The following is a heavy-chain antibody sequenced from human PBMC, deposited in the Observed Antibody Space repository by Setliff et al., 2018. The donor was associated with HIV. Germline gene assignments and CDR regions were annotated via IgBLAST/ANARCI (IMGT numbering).Heavy chain of an antibody. CDR1: GVSISGHF. J-gene: IGHJ4*02. V-gene: IGHV4-4*09. D-gene: IGHD2-8*02. CDR3: ARLIHTGLLYFDY. Sequence: SETLSLTCFVSGVSISGHFWGWIRQPPGKGLEWIGYIYTSGTTEYNPALDSRVTISVDTSRDQFSLSLRSVTAADTALYFCARLIHTGLLYFDYWGLGMLVTVSS. CDR2: IYTSGTT.